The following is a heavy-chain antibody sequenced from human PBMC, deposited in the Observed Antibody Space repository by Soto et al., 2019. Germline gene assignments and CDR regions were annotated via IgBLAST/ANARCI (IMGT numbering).Heavy chain of an antibody. J-gene: IGHJ4*02. CDR2: INYGGSP. CDR3: ASLPHYGDPKAGI. D-gene: IGHD4-17*01. V-gene: IGHV4-39*01. Sequence: QLQLQESGPGLVKPSETLSLTCTVSGGSISSSGYYWGWIRQPPGKGLEWIGSINYGGSPYYNPSLTSRVTISVDTSKNQFSLKLSSVTAADTAVYYCASLPHYGDPKAGIWGRGTLVTVSS. CDR1: GGSISSSGYY.